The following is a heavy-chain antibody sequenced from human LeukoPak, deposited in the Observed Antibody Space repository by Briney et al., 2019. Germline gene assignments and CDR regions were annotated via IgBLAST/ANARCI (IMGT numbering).Heavy chain of an antibody. CDR3: ARDLSGVTGYTYGRGIDY. V-gene: IGHV3-48*03. J-gene: IGHJ4*02. CDR2: ISSSGSTI. CDR1: GFTFSSYE. D-gene: IGHD5-18*01. Sequence: GGSLRLSCAASGFTFSSYEMNWVRQAPGKGPEWVSYISSSGSTIYYADSVKGRFTISRDNAKNSLYLQMNSLRAEDTAVYYCARDLSGVTGYTYGRGIDYWGQGTLVTVSS.